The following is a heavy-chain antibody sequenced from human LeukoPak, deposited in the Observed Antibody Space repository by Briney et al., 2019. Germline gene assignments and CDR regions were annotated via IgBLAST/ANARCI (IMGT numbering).Heavy chain of an antibody. J-gene: IGHJ4*02. CDR3: AKEIPPPLYGDYVDY. Sequence: GGSLRLSCAASGFTFSSYAMSWVRQAPGKGLEWVAVISYDGSNKYYADSVKGRFTISRDNSKNTLYLQMNSLRAEDTAVYYCAKEIPPPLYGDYVDYWGQGTLVTVSS. CDR2: ISYDGSNK. V-gene: IGHV3-30*18. D-gene: IGHD4-17*01. CDR1: GFTFSSYA.